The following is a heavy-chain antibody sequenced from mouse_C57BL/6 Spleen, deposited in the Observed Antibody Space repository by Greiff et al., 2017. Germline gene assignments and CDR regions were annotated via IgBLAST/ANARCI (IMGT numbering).Heavy chain of an antibody. CDR2: IYPGSGST. V-gene: IGHV1-55*01. Sequence: QVQLQQPGAELVKPGASVKMSCKASGYTFTSYWITWVKQRPGQGLEWIGDIYPGSGSTNYNEKFKSKATLTVDKSSSSAYMQLSSLTSEDSAVYYCARKGYDYPWFAYWGQGTLVTVSA. CDR1: GYTFTSYW. J-gene: IGHJ3*01. D-gene: IGHD2-4*01. CDR3: ARKGYDYPWFAY.